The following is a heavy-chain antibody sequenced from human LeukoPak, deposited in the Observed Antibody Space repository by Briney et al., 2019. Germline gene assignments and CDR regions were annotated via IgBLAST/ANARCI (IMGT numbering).Heavy chain of an antibody. D-gene: IGHD1-26*01. CDR3: AKDAGGYYYYYMGV. CDR2: ISWNSNTI. CDR1: GFIFDDYA. J-gene: IGHJ6*03. V-gene: IGHV3-9*01. Sequence: AGGSLRLSCAASGFIFDDYAMHWVREAPGKGLEWVPGISWNSNTIGYADSVKGRFTISRDNAKNSLYLQVNSLRAEDTALYYCAKDAGGYYYYYMGVWGKGTTVTISS.